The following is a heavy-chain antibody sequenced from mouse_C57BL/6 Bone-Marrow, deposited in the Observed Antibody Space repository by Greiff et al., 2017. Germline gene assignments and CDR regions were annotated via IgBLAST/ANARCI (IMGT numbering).Heavy chain of an antibody. CDR1: GYTFTSYW. Sequence: QVQLQQPGAELVMPGASVKLSCKASGYTFTSYWMHWVKQRPGQGLEWIGEIDPSDSYTNYNQKFKGKSTLTVDKSSSTAYMQLSSLTSEDSAVYYCARDYYDYDDWYCDVWGTGTTVTVSS. J-gene: IGHJ1*03. CDR2: IDPSDSYT. V-gene: IGHV1-69*01. CDR3: ARDYYDYDDWYCDV. D-gene: IGHD2-4*01.